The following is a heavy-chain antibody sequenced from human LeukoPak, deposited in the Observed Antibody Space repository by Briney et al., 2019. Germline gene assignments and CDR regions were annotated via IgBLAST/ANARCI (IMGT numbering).Heavy chain of an antibody. Sequence: GGSLRLSCAASGFTFSSYGMHWVRQAPGKGLEWVAVISYDGSNKYYADSVKGRFTISRDNSKNTLYLQMNSLRAEDTAVYYCAKVLISSWYVHDAFDIWGQGTMVTVSS. CDR1: GFTFSSYG. D-gene: IGHD6-13*01. J-gene: IGHJ3*02. V-gene: IGHV3-30*18. CDR3: AKVLISSWYVHDAFDI. CDR2: ISYDGSNK.